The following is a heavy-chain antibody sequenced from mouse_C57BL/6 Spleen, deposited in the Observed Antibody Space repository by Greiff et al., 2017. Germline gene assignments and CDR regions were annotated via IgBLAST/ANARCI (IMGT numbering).Heavy chain of an antibody. J-gene: IGHJ3*01. V-gene: IGHV1-4*01. CDR1: GYTFTSYT. CDR2: INPSSGYT. D-gene: IGHD3-1*01. Sequence: QVHVKQSGAELARPGASVKMSCKASGYTFTSYTMHWVKQRPGQGLEWIGYINPSSGYTKYNQKFKDKATLTADKSSSTAYMQLSSLTSEDSAVYYCARSRGLSDFAYWGQGTLVTVSA. CDR3: ARSRGLSDFAY.